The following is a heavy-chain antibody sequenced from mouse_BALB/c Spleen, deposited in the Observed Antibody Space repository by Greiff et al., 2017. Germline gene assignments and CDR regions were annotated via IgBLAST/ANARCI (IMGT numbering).Heavy chain of an antibody. Sequence: VQLKESGGGLVKPGGSLKLSCAASGFTFSDYYMYWVRQTPEKRLEWVATISDGGSYTYYPDSVKGRFTISRDNAKNNLYLQMSSLKSEDTAMYYCASSYRYDDYYAMDYWGQGTSVTVSS. V-gene: IGHV5-4*02. CDR1: GFTFSDYY. D-gene: IGHD2-14*01. J-gene: IGHJ4*01. CDR2: ISDGGSYT. CDR3: ASSYRYDDYYAMDY.